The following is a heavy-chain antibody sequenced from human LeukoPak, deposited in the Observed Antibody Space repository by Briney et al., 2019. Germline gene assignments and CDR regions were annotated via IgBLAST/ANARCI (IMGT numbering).Heavy chain of an antibody. CDR2: IKSKIDGGTT. CDR1: GFTFSGSA. CDR3: TTDRRHDILTGYYRGWFDP. V-gene: IGHV3-15*01. J-gene: IGHJ5*02. D-gene: IGHD3-9*01. Sequence: GGSLRLSCAASGFTFSGSAVHWVRQAPGKGLEWVGRIKSKIDGGTTDYAAPVKGRFTISRDDSQNTLFLRMSSLKTEDTAVYYCTTDRRHDILTGYYRGWFDPWGQGILVTVSS.